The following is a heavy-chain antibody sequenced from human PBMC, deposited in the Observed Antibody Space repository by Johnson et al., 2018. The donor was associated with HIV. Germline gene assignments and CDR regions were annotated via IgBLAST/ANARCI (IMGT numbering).Heavy chain of an antibody. CDR3: ARSNNWNPRGDAFDI. Sequence: VQLVESGGGLVQPGGSLRLSCTTSGFTFSSYWMNWVRQAPGKGLEWVANIKQDGSEKYYVDSVKGRFTISRDNTKNSLYLQMNSLRAEDTAIYYCARSNNWNPRGDAFDIWGQGTMVTVSS. J-gene: IGHJ3*02. CDR1: GFTFSSYW. CDR2: IKQDGSEK. D-gene: IGHD1-20*01. V-gene: IGHV3-7*05.